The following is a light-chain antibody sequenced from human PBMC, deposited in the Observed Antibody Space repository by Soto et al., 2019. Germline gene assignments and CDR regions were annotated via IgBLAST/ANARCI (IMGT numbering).Light chain of an antibody. V-gene: IGKV3-20*01. Sequence: EIVLTQSPGTLSLSPGERATLSCRASHSIDSDYLAWYQQKPVQAPRLLIYAASSRATGIPDRFSGSGSGTDFILTLSRLEPEDFAVYYCQQYGSSPRTFGQGTKVEIK. CDR3: QQYGSSPRT. CDR2: AAS. J-gene: IGKJ1*01. CDR1: HSIDSDY.